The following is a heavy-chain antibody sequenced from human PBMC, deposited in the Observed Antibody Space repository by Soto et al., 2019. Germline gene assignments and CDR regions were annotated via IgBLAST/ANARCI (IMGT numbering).Heavy chain of an antibody. V-gene: IGHV4-39*01. Sequence: QLLLQEAGPGLVKPSETLSLTCTVSGGSILDSTYYWAWIRQSPGKGLAWIGTIFYSGGTFYTPSLKSRFTMSVDTSNHQFSLKLSSVTAADTAVYYCARQASGYYYGWFDPWGQGTLVTVSS. J-gene: IGHJ5*02. CDR1: GGSILDSTYY. CDR3: ARQASGYYYGWFDP. CDR2: IFYSGGT. D-gene: IGHD3-22*01.